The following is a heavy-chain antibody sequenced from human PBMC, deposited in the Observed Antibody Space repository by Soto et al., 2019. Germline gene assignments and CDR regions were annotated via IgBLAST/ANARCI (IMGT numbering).Heavy chain of an antibody. Sequence: GGSLRLSCAASGFTFSSYWMHWVRQGPWRGLVWVARINSDGSNTAYADSVKGRFTISRDSAKDTLYLQMNSLRAEDTAVYYCARYCTGVTCYGQFDYWGQGTLVTVSS. J-gene: IGHJ4*02. V-gene: IGHV3-74*01. CDR3: ARYCTGVTCYGQFDY. D-gene: IGHD2-15*01. CDR2: INSDGSNT. CDR1: GFTFSSYW.